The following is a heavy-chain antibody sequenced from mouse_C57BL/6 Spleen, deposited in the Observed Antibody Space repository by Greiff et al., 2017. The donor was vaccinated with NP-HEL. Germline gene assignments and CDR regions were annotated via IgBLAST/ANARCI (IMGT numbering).Heavy chain of an antibody. CDR2: IDPETGGT. D-gene: IGHD4-1*02. Sequence: VQLQQSGAELVRPGASVTLSCKASGYTFTDYEMHWVKQTPVHGLEWIGAIDPETGGTAYNQKFKGKAILTADKSSSTAYMELRSLTSEDSAVYYCTSTGTVFDYWGQGTTLTVSS. J-gene: IGHJ2*01. CDR1: GYTFTDYE. V-gene: IGHV1-15*01. CDR3: TSTGTVFDY.